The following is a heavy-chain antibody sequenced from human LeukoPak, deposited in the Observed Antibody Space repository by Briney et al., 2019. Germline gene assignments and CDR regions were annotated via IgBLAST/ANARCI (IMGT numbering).Heavy chain of an antibody. CDR1: GYSFTSYW. V-gene: IGHV5-10-1*01. CDR2: IDPSDSYT. J-gene: IGHJ4*02. CDR3: ARLSTGYSSGWYLRPFDY. D-gene: IGHD6-19*01. Sequence: GESLKISRKGSGYSFTSYWISWVRQMPGKGLEWMGRIDPSDSYTNYSPSFQGHVTISADKSISTAYLQWSSLKASDTAMYYCARLSTGYSSGWYLRPFDYWGQGTLVTVSS.